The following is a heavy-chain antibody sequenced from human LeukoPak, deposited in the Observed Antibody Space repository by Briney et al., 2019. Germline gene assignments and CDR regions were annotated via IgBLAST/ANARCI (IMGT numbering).Heavy chain of an antibody. CDR2: IVVGSGNT. V-gene: IGHV1-58*01. J-gene: IGHJ4*02. CDR3: AAAPHYCDSSGSDY. CDR1: GFTFTSSA. D-gene: IGHD3-22*01. Sequence: ASVKVSCKASGFTFTSSAVQWVRQARGQRLEWIGWIVVGSGNTNYAQKFQERVTITRDMSTSTAYMELSSLRSEDTAVYYCAAAPHYCDSSGSDYWGQGTLVTVSS.